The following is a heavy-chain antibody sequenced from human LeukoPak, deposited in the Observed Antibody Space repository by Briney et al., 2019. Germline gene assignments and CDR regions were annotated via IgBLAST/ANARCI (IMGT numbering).Heavy chain of an antibody. CDR3: AKDQSGSYWTYFDY. CDR1: GFTFSSYA. J-gene: IGHJ4*02. D-gene: IGHD1-26*01. V-gene: IGHV3-30*02. Sequence: GGSLGLSCAASGFTFSSYAMTWVRQAPGKGLEWVAFIRYDGSNKYYADSVKGRFTISRDNSKNTLYLQMNSLRAEDTAVYFCAKDQSGSYWTYFDYWGQGTLVTVSS. CDR2: IRYDGSNK.